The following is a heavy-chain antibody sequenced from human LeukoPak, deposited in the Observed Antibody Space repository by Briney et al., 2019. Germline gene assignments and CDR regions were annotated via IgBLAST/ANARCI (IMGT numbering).Heavy chain of an antibody. CDR1: GFTFSSYS. J-gene: IGHJ4*02. V-gene: IGHV3-21*01. CDR2: IGSSSSYI. CDR3: ARGDDYGDY. Sequence: GGSLRLSCAASGFTFSSYSMNWVRQAPGKGLEWVLSIGSSSSYISYADSVKGRFTISRDNAKNSLYLQMNSLRAEDTAVYYCARGDDYGDYWGQGTLVTVSS.